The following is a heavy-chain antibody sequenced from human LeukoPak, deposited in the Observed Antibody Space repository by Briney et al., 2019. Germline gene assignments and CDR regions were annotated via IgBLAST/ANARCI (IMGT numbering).Heavy chain of an antibody. J-gene: IGHJ6*02. V-gene: IGHV3-21*01. CDR2: ISSSSSYI. CDR3: AREGCGGDCYSYYYYGMDV. Sequence: GGSLRLSCAASGFTFSSYSMNWVRQAPGKGLEWVSSISSSSSYIYYADSVKGRFTISRDNAKNSLYLQMNSLRAEDTAVYYCAREGCGGDCYSYYYYGMDVWGQGSTVTVSS. CDR1: GFTFSSYS. D-gene: IGHD2-21*02.